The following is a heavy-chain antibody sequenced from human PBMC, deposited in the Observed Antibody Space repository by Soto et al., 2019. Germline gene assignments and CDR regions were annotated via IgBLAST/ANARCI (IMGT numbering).Heavy chain of an antibody. D-gene: IGHD6-19*01. CDR2: INAGNGKT. CDR1: GYTFTNYA. Sequence: QVQLVQSGAEVKQPGASVKVSCRASGYTFTNYAIHWVRQGPGQRLEWMGWINAGNGKTKYSQKFQGRVTSTRDTSASTAYMELSSLRSDDTAVYCCASDGAVAGNTNFDYWGKGTLVTVSS. J-gene: IGHJ4*02. CDR3: ASDGAVAGNTNFDY. V-gene: IGHV1-3*01.